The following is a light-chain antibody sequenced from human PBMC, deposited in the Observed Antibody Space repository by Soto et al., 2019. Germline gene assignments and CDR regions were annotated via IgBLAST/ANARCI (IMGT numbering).Light chain of an antibody. J-gene: IGLJ3*02. CDR2: SDD. V-gene: IGLV1-44*01. CDR3: SAWDDSLTVL. CDR1: NSNIGSNN. Sequence: QSVLTQPPSASGSPGQMVTISCSGSNSNIGSNNVNWYQQLPGAAPKLLIFSDDQRPSGVPDRFSASKSGTSASLAITGLQSEDEADYYCSAWDDSLTVLFGGGTKVTVL.